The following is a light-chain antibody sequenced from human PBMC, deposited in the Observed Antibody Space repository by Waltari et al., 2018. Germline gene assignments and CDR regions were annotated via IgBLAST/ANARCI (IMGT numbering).Light chain of an antibody. J-gene: IGKJ2*01. CDR1: QSISNW. CDR2: KSF. CDR3: HQYYISPYT. V-gene: IGKV1-5*03. Sequence: DIQMTQSPSPLSASVEDRVTITCRASQSISNWLAWYQQKPGKAPKVLMYKSFSLQSGVPSRFSGSGSETEFTLTISSLQPDDFATYYCHQYYISPYTFGQGTTLAI.